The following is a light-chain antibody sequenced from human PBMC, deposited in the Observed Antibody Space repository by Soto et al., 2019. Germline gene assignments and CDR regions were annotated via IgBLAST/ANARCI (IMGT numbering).Light chain of an antibody. J-gene: IGLJ2*01. CDR1: SSDVGAYKY. V-gene: IGLV2-8*01. Sequence: QSALTQPPSASGSPGQSVTISCTGTSSDVGAYKYVSWYQQHPGKAPKLIIYEVSKRPSGVPDRFSGSKSGNTASLTVSGLQAEDEADYYCSSYAGSNNLVFGGGTQLTVL. CDR2: EVS. CDR3: SSYAGSNNLV.